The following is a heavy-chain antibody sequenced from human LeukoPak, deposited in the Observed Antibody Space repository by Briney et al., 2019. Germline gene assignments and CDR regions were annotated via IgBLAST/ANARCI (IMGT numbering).Heavy chain of an antibody. CDR2: IYYSGST. J-gene: IGHJ6*02. CDR1: GGSIIGYY. D-gene: IGHD4/OR15-4a*01. V-gene: IGHV4-59*12. CDR3: ARYANSPYYYYAMDV. Sequence: SETLSLTCTVSGGSIIGYYLSWIRQPPGKGLEWIGSIYYSGSTNYNPSLKSRVTISVETSKNQFSLKLSSVTAADTAVYYCARYANSPYYYYAMDVWGQGTTVTVSS.